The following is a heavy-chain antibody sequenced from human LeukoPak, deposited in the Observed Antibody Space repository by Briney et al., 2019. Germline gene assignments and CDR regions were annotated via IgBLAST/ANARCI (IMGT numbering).Heavy chain of an antibody. D-gene: IGHD5-24*01. CDR3: ARAPGYNSNY. J-gene: IGHJ4*02. CDR1: GFTFINAW. CDR2: ISSSSSTI. Sequence: GGSLRLSCAASGFTFINAWMAWVRQAPGKGLEWVSYISSSSSTIYYADSVRGRFTISRDNSKNTLYLQMNSLRAEDTAVYYCARAPGYNSNYWGQGTLVTVSS. V-gene: IGHV3-48*01.